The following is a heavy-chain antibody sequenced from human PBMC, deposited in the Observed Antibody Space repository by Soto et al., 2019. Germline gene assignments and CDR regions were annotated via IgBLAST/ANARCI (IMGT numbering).Heavy chain of an antibody. CDR3: ARGGSSPAAYYYYGMDV. J-gene: IGHJ6*02. V-gene: IGHV4-31*03. D-gene: IGHD1-26*01. Sequence: PSETLSLTSTVSGVSISSSGYYWSWIRQHPGKGLEWIGYISYSGSTNYNPSLKSRGTISVDTSKDRFSLKLNSVTAADTAVYYCARGGSSPAAYYYYGMDVWGQGTTVT. CDR2: ISYSGST. CDR1: GVSISSSGYY.